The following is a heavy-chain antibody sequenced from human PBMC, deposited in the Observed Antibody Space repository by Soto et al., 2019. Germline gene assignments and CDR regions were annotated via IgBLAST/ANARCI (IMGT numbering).Heavy chain of an antibody. Sequence: QVQLVESGGGVVQPGRSLRLSCAASGFTFSSYGMHWVRQAPGKGLEWVAVIWYDGSNKYYADSVKGRFTISRDNSKNTLYLQRNSLRAEDTAVYYCARARDIVVVPAANYMDVWGKGTTVTVSS. CDR3: ARARDIVVVPAANYMDV. V-gene: IGHV3-33*01. CDR2: IWYDGSNK. D-gene: IGHD2-2*01. J-gene: IGHJ6*03. CDR1: GFTFSSYG.